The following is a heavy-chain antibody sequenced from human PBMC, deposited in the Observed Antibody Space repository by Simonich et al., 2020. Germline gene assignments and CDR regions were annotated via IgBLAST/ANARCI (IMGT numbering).Heavy chain of an antibody. Sequence: EVQLVESGGGLVQPGGSLRLSCAASGFTFSRYDMHWGRQATGKSLEWVSTIGTAGDTYYPGSVKGRFTISRENAKNSLYLQMNSLRAGDTAVYYCARGGYSGSYNWFDPWGQGTLVTVSS. V-gene: IGHV3-13*01. CDR1: GFTFSRYD. CDR2: IGTAGDT. CDR3: ARGGYSGSYNWFDP. J-gene: IGHJ5*02. D-gene: IGHD1-26*01.